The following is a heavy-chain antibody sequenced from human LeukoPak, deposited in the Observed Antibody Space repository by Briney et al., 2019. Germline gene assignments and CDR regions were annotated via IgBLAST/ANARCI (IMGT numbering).Heavy chain of an antibody. J-gene: IGHJ4*02. Sequence: GGSLRLSCAASGFTFSGSAMHWVRQASGKGLEWVGRIRSKANSYATAYAASVKGRFTISRDDSKNTLYLQMNSLRAEDTAVYYCARGGSSWYYFDYWGQGTLVTVSS. D-gene: IGHD6-13*01. CDR2: IRSKANSYAT. CDR3: ARGGSSWYYFDY. CDR1: GFTFSGSA. V-gene: IGHV3-73*01.